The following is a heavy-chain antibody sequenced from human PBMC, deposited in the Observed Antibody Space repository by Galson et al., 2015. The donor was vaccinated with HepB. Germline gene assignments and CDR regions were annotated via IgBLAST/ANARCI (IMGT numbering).Heavy chain of an antibody. D-gene: IGHD6-19*01. J-gene: IGHJ4*02. CDR1: GFTFSSFA. CDR2: MSHDGTNK. CDR3: ARDGQRVVQWLANYFDY. V-gene: IGHV3-30*04. Sequence: SLRLSCAASGFTFSSFAIHWVRQAPGKGLEWVAVMSHDGTNKFYADSVKGRFTMSRDSSKNTLYLQMNSLRTEDTAVYYCARDGQRVVQWLANYFDYWGQGTLVTVSS.